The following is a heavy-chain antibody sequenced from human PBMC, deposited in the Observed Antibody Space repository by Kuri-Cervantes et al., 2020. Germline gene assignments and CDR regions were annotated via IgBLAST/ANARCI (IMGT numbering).Heavy chain of an antibody. Sequence: GESLKISCAASGFTFSSSWMHWVRQAPGKGLVWVAHIKSDGSSTSYADSVKGRFTISRDNAKNTLYLQMNSLRAEDTAVYYCARPMAAAGLNAFDIWGQGTMVTVSS. D-gene: IGHD6-13*01. CDR1: GFTFSSSW. V-gene: IGHV3-74*01. CDR2: IKSDGSST. J-gene: IGHJ3*02. CDR3: ARPMAAAGLNAFDI.